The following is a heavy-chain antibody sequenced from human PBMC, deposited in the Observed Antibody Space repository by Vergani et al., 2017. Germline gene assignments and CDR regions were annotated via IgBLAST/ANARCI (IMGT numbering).Heavy chain of an antibody. CDR1: GGSISSYY. CDR2: IYYSGST. D-gene: IGHD6-19*01. V-gene: IGHV4-59*01. CDR3: ARWSVAVSGFDY. J-gene: IGHJ4*02. Sequence: QVQLQESGPGLVKPSETLSLTCTVSGGSISSYYWSWIRQPPGKGLEWIGYIYYSGSTTYNPSLKSRVTISVDTSKNQFSLKLSSVTAADTAVYYCARWSVAVSGFDYWGQGTLVTVSS.